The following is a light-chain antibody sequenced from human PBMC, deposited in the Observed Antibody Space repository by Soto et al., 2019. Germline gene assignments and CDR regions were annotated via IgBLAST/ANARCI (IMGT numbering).Light chain of an antibody. CDR1: QSVSSSY. CDR2: GAS. J-gene: IGKJ1*01. V-gene: IGKV3-20*01. CDR3: QQYGSSGT. Sequence: EIVLTHSPGTLSLSPWEIATLSCRASQSVSSSYLAWYQQKPVQAPRLLIYGASNRATGIPDRFSGSGSGTDFTLTISRLEPEDFALYYCQQYGSSGTFGQATKVDIK.